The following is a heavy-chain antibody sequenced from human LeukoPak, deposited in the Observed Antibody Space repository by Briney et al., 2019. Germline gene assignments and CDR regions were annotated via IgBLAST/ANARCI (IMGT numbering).Heavy chain of an antibody. V-gene: IGHV3-30*02. J-gene: IGHJ4*02. D-gene: IGHD6-13*01. CDR1: GFTFSSYG. CDR2: IRDDGSNK. CDR3: AKGTYSSSWEFDY. Sequence: GGSLRLSCAASGFTFSSYGMHWVRQAPGKGLEWVAFIRDDGSNKYYADSVKGRFTISRDNSKNTLYLQMNSLRAEDTAVYYCAKGTYSSSWEFDYWGQGTLVTVSS.